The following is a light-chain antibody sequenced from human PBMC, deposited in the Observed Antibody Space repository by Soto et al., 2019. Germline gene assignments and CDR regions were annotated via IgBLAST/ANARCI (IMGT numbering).Light chain of an antibody. CDR1: QNINSN. CDR3: QQYKDWPPLT. J-gene: IGKJ4*01. V-gene: IGKV3D-15*01. Sequence: EILMTQSPLTLSVSPGEGATLSCRASQNINSNLAWYQQRPGQAPRVLIYGASSRASCIPDRFSGSGSGTDFVLTINRLEPDDFAVYYCQQYKDWPPLTFGGGTRVESK. CDR2: GAS.